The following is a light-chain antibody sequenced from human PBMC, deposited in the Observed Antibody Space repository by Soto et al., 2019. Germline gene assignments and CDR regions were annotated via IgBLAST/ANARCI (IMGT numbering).Light chain of an antibody. CDR3: LQDYKFTLS. V-gene: IGKV1-6*01. Sequence: AIQMTQSPSSLSASVGDRVTITCRASQGIRNDLGWYQQKPGKAPKLLIYAASDLQSGVPSRFSGSGSGTDFTLDMSRLRREDFATYYFLQDYKFTLSFGGGTKVEIK. CDR2: AAS. J-gene: IGKJ4*01. CDR1: QGIRND.